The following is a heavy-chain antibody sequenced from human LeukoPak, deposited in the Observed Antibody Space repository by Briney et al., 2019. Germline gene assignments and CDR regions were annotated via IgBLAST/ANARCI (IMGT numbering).Heavy chain of an antibody. CDR3: ARVLFGVVTPFGFDY. CDR1: GYTFTGYY. Sequence: ASGKVSCKASGYTFTGYYMHWVRQAPGQGLEWMGWINPNSGGTNYTQKFQGRVTMTRDTSISTAYMELSRLRSDDTAVYYCARVLFGVVTPFGFDYWGQGTLVTVSS. J-gene: IGHJ4*02. CDR2: INPNSGGT. D-gene: IGHD3-3*01. V-gene: IGHV1-2*02.